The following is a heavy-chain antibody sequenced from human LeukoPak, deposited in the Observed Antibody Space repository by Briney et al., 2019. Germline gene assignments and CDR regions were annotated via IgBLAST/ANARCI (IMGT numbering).Heavy chain of an antibody. CDR1: GFTFSSYG. J-gene: IGHJ6*02. CDR2: ISYDGSNK. Sequence: GRSLRLSCAASGFTFSSYGMHCVRQAPGKGLEWVAVISYDGSNKYYVDSVKGRFTISRDNPKNTLYLQMNSLRAEDTAVYYCAKHRGYSYGSLGMDVWGQGTTVTVSS. D-gene: IGHD5-18*01. CDR3: AKHRGYSYGSLGMDV. V-gene: IGHV3-30*18.